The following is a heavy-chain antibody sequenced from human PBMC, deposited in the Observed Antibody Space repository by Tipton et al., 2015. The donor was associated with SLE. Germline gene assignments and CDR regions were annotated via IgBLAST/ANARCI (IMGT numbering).Heavy chain of an antibody. Sequence: TLSLTCTVSGGSISSGSSYWTWIRQPAGKGLEWIGRIYTSGNTNYNPSLKSRVTISRDTSKNEFFLDLSSVTAADTAVYFCARGSLAGDYWGPGTLVTVSS. J-gene: IGHJ4*02. D-gene: IGHD6-19*01. CDR3: ARGSLAGDY. CDR1: GGSISSGSSY. CDR2: IYTSGNT. V-gene: IGHV4-61*02.